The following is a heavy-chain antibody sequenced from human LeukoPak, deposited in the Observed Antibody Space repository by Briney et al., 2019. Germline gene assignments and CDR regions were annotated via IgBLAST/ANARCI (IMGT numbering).Heavy chain of an antibody. CDR2: IFNGDTT. J-gene: IGHJ4*02. Sequence: PGGSLRLSCAASGFTVSSKYMGWVRQTPGKRLEWVSVIFNGDTTQYADSVKGRFTISRDNSKNTLYLQMNSLRADDTAMYYCARSEQWLAWNYWGQGTLVTVSS. CDR1: GFTVSSKY. D-gene: IGHD6-19*01. CDR3: ARSEQWLAWNY. V-gene: IGHV3-53*01.